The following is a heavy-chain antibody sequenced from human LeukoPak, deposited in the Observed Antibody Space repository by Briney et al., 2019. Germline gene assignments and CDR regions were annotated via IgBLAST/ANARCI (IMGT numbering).Heavy chain of an antibody. J-gene: IGHJ4*02. V-gene: IGHV2-5*02. D-gene: IGHD2-2*01. CDR1: GFSLSTSGVG. CDR2: IYWDDDK. Sequence: SGPTLVNPTQTLTLTCTFSGFSLSTSGVGVGWIRQPPGKALEWFALIYWDDDKRYSPSLKSRLTITKDTSKNQVVLTMTNMDPVDTATYYCAHTEQVVPAALGVGFKKIPTSGFDYWGQGTLVTVSS. CDR3: AHTEQVVPAALGVGFKKIPTSGFDY.